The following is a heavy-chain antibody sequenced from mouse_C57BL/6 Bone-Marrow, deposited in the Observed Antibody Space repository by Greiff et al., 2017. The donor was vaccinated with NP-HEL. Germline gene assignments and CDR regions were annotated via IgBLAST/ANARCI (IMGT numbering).Heavy chain of an antibody. CDR3: ARSDHYDYYWYFDV. CDR1: GYAFTNYL. Sequence: QVQLQQSGAELVRPGTSVKVSCKASGYAFTNYLIEWVKQRPGQGLEWIGVINPGSGGTNYNEKCKGKATLTADKSSSTAYMQLSSLTAEESAVYCCARSDHYDYYWYFDVWGTGTTVTVSS. CDR2: INPGSGGT. D-gene: IGHD2-4*01. J-gene: IGHJ1*03. V-gene: IGHV1-54*01.